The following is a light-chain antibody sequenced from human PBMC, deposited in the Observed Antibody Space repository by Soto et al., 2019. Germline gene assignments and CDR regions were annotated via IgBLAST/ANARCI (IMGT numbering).Light chain of an antibody. CDR3: QQYSSRPGLT. J-gene: IGKJ4*01. CDR2: DAS. V-gene: IGKV1-33*01. CDR1: QDISNY. Sequence: DIQMTQSPSSLSASVGDRVTITCQASQDISNYLNWYQQKSGKAPKLLIYDASNLETGVPSRFSGSGSGTDFTFTISSLQPEDFATYYCQQYSSRPGLTFGGGTKVEIK.